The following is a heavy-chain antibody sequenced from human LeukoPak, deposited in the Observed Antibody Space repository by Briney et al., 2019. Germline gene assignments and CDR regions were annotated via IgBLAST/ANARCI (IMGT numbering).Heavy chain of an antibody. Sequence: GGSLRLSCAASGFTFSSYAMSWVRQAPGKGLEWVSAISGSGGSTYYADSVKGRFTISRDNSKNTLYLQMNSLRAEDTAVYYCAKLHPPSRIVVVAADFDYWGQGTLVTVSS. D-gene: IGHD2-15*01. CDR1: GFTFSSYA. CDR3: AKLHPPSRIVVVAADFDY. CDR2: ISGSGGST. V-gene: IGHV3-23*01. J-gene: IGHJ4*02.